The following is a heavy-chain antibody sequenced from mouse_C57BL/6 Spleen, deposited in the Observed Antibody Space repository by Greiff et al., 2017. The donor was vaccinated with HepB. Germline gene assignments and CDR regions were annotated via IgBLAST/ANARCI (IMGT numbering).Heavy chain of an antibody. J-gene: IGHJ2*01. CDR1: GYAFSSYW. D-gene: IGHD4-1*01. CDR2: IYPGDGDT. V-gene: IGHV1-80*01. Sequence: QVQLQQSGAELVKPGASVKISCKASGYAFSSYWMNWVKQRPGKGLEWIGQIYPGDGDTNYNGKFKGKATLTADKSSSTAYMQLSSLTSEDSAVYFCARPLTGKDLGYWGQGTTLTVSS. CDR3: ARPLTGKDLGY.